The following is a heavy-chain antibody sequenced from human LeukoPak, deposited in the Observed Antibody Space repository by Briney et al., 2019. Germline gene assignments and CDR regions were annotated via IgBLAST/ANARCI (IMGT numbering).Heavy chain of an antibody. CDR1: GFTFSSYA. V-gene: IGHV3-23*01. Sequence: GGSLRLSCAASGFTFSSYAMSWVRQAPGKGLEWVSAISGSGGSTYYADSVKGRFTISRDNSKNTLYLQMNSLRAEDTAVYYYAKDRYGAIVVVPAAPTDPWGQGTLVTVSS. CDR3: AKDRYGAIVVVPAAPTDP. D-gene: IGHD2-2*01. CDR2: ISGSGGST. J-gene: IGHJ5*02.